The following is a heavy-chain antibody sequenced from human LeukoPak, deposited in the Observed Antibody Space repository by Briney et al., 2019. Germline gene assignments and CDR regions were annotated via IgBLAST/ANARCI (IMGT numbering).Heavy chain of an antibody. D-gene: IGHD5-18*01. V-gene: IGHV4-34*01. CDR1: GGSFSGYY. Sequence: PSETLSPTCAVYGGSFSGYYWSWIRQPPGRGLEWIGEINHSGSTNYNASLKSRLAISIDTSKNPFSLKLSSVTAADTAVYYCARSRVYRDAYGSALGYWGQGTLVTVSS. CDR3: ARSRVYRDAYGSALGY. J-gene: IGHJ4*02. CDR2: INHSGST.